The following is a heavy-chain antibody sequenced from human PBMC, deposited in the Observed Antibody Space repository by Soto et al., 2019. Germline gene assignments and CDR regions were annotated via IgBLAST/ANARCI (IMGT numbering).Heavy chain of an antibody. CDR1: GFTFSDYA. D-gene: IGHD6-19*01. V-gene: IGHV3-30*18. CDR3: SKGGLQWLVTSDFNY. CDR2: VSHDGRNT. J-gene: IGHJ4*02. Sequence: VQLVESGGGVVQPGRSLRLSCAASGFTFSDYAMHWVRQAPGKGLEWVAVVSHDGRNTHYADSVKGRFTISRDSSNNTVSLEMTSLSAKDTAVYYCSKGGLQWLVTSDFNYWGQGALVTVSS.